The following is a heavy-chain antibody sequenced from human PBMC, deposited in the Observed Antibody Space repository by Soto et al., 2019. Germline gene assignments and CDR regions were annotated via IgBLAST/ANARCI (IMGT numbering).Heavy chain of an antibody. Sequence: GASVKVSCKASGYTFTSYDINWVRQATGQGLEWMGWMNPNSGNTGYAQKFQGRVTMTRNTSISTAYMELSSLRSEDTAVYYCARGQSEYSSSSTANGMDVWGQGTTVTVSS. V-gene: IGHV1-8*01. CDR3: ARGQSEYSSSSTANGMDV. CDR1: GYTFTSYD. D-gene: IGHD6-6*01. CDR2: MNPNSGNT. J-gene: IGHJ6*02.